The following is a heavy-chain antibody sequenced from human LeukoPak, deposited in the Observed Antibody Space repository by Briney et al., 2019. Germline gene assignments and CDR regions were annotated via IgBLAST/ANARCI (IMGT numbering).Heavy chain of an antibody. V-gene: IGHV3-20*04. Sequence: GGSLRLSCAASGFTFDDYTMSWVRQAPGKGLEWISGINWNGGSTGYVDSVKGRFTISRDNAKNSLYLQMNSLRAEDTAVYYCAELGITMIGGVWGKGTTVTISS. CDR1: GFTFDDYT. J-gene: IGHJ6*04. D-gene: IGHD3-10*02. CDR2: INWNGGST. CDR3: AELGITMIGGV.